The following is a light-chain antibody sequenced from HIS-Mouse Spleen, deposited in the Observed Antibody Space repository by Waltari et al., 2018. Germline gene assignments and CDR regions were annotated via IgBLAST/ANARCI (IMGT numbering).Light chain of an antibody. CDR2: EVS. J-gene: IGLJ3*02. Sequence: QSALTQPASVSGSPGQSITISCTGTSSDVGGYNYVSWYQQHPGKAPKLMIYEVSNRPSGVSNRFSGSKSGTPASLTISGLQAEDEADYYCSSYTSSSTWVFGGGTKLTVL. V-gene: IGLV2-14*01. CDR3: SSYTSSSTWV. CDR1: SSDVGGYNY.